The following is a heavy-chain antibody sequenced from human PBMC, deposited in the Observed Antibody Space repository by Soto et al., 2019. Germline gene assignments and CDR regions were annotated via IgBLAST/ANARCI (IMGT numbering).Heavy chain of an antibody. CDR3: ARGLKPYGDYDAFDI. CDR2: INHSGRP. Sequence: QVQLQQWGAGLLKPSETLSLRCVVYGGSSSNYHWNWIRQPPGKGLEWIGEINHSGRPSYNPSLKSRVTISVDTSKNQISLRLSSVPAADTAVYFCARGLKPYGDYDAFDIWGRGTMVTVSS. V-gene: IGHV4-34*01. CDR1: GGSSSNYH. D-gene: IGHD4-17*01. J-gene: IGHJ3*02.